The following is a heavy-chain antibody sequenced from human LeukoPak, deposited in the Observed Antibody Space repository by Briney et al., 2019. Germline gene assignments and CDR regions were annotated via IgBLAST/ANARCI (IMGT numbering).Heavy chain of an antibody. D-gene: IGHD3-3*01. CDR2: FDPEDGET. CDR1: GYTLTELS. J-gene: IGHJ4*02. V-gene: IGHV1-24*01. Sequence: AAVKVSRKFSGYTLTELSMHWVRQAPGKGGEGVGGFDPEDGETIYAQKFQGRVTMSEDTSTDTAYMELSSLRSEDTAVYYCATPLRFLEWYHFDYWGQGTLVTVSS. CDR3: ATPLRFLEWYHFDY.